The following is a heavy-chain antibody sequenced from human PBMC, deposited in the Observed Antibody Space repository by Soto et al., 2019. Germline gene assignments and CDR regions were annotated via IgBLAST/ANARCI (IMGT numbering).Heavy chain of an antibody. CDR3: ARVSWNYGYFDY. CDR1: GGSFSGYY. CDR2: INHSGST. J-gene: IGHJ4*02. D-gene: IGHD1-7*01. V-gene: IGHV4-34*01. Sequence: QVQLQQWGAGLLKPSETLSLTCAVYGGSFSGYYWSWIRQPPGKGLEWIGEINHSGSTNYNPSLKSRVTISVDKSKNQFSLKLSSVTAADTAVYYCARVSWNYGYFDYWGQGTLVTVSS.